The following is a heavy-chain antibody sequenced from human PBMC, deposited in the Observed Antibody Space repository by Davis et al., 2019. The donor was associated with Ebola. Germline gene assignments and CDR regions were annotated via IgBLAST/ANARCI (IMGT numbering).Heavy chain of an antibody. V-gene: IGHV3-30*04. Sequence: GESLKISCAASGFTFRNYAMHWVRQAPGKGLEWVAVTSHNERERFYGESVQGRFTISCDNSENVRYLQMDSLRPDDTALYFCARALHDEVLDYWGQGTPVTVSS. CDR3: ARALHDEVLDY. J-gene: IGHJ4*02. CDR1: GFTFRNYA. CDR2: TSHNERER. D-gene: IGHD1-1*01.